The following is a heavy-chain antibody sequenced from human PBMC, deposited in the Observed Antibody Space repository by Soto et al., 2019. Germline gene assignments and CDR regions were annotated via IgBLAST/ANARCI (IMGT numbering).Heavy chain of an antibody. Sequence: LRLSCEGSGFNFRNFNMIWVRQAPGKGLEWVSSVSGSSSYIYYADSVKGRFTISRDNSRNTVYLQMTSLRADDTAIYYCAKPGRGQLLYIDYWGQGALVTVSS. CDR3: AKPGRGQLLYIDY. CDR2: VSGSSSYI. D-gene: IGHD2-2*01. CDR1: GFNFRNFN. V-gene: IGHV3-21*04. J-gene: IGHJ4*02.